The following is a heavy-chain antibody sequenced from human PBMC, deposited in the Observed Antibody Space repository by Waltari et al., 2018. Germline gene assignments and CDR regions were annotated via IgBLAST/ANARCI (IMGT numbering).Heavy chain of an antibody. V-gene: IGHV4-39*01. D-gene: IGHD5-12*01. CDR2: IYYSGST. CDR1: GGSISSSSNY. J-gene: IGHJ4*02. CDR3: ARPVEMATSRFDY. Sequence: QLQLQESGPGLVKPSETLSLTCTVSGGSISSSSNYWGWNSQPPGKGLEWIGSIYYSGSTYYNPSLKSRVTISVDTSKNQFSLKLSSVTAADTAVYYCARPVEMATSRFDYWGQGTLVTVSS.